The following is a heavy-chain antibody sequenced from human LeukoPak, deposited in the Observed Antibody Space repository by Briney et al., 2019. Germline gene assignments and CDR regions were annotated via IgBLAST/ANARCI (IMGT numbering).Heavy chain of an antibody. Sequence: GSVKVSCKASGYTFTSYGISWVRQAPGQGLEWMGWISAYNGNTNYAQKLQGRVTMTTDTSTSTAYMELRSLRSDDTAVYYCARDFYYGSGSYVNYWGQGTLVTVSS. CDR1: GYTFTSYG. D-gene: IGHD3-10*01. J-gene: IGHJ4*02. V-gene: IGHV1-18*01. CDR2: ISAYNGNT. CDR3: ARDFYYGSGSYVNY.